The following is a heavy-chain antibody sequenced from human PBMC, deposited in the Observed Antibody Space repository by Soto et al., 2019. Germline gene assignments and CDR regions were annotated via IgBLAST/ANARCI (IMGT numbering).Heavy chain of an antibody. CDR3: ASTYSSSWYWFDP. CDR2: IFSNDEK. V-gene: IGHV2-26*04. Sequence: QVTVKESGPVLVKPTETLTLTCTVSGFSLSNAGLGVSWIRQPPGKALEWLAHIFSNDEKSYSTSLKSRPTISNDTSKTQVVLTMTNMDPLDTATYYCASTYSSSWYWFDPWGQGTLVTVSS. D-gene: IGHD2-2*01. CDR1: GFSLSNAGLG. J-gene: IGHJ5*02.